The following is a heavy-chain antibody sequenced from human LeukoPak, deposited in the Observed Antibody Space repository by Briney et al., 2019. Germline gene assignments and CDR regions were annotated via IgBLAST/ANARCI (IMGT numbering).Heavy chain of an antibody. CDR3: ARAAYSSGWPVLIPYYFDY. CDR2: INVYNGKT. CDR1: GYTFTNYG. D-gene: IGHD6-19*01. J-gene: IGHJ4*02. V-gene: IGHV1-18*04. Sequence: EASVKVSCKASGYTFTNYGLSWVRQAPGQGLEWVGWINVYNGKTNYAQKFQGRVTMTTDTSTSTACMELRSLRSDDTALYYCARAAYSSGWPVLIPYYFDYWGQGTLVTVSS.